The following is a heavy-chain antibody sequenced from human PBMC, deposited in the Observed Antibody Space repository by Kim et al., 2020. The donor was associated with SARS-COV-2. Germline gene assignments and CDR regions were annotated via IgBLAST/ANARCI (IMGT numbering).Heavy chain of an antibody. CDR2: ITWDGSQP. Sequence: GGSLRLSCAASGFPFDDYTMHWVRQGPGKGLEWVSLITWDGSQPYYRDSVKGRFTISRDNSKNSLYLQMDSLTTEDTALYYCAKTLTRQGSFYYFGLDVWGQGTSVSV. V-gene: IGHV3-43*01. CDR1: GFPFDDYT. J-gene: IGHJ6*02. CDR3: AKTLTRQGSFYYFGLDV. D-gene: IGHD7-27*01.